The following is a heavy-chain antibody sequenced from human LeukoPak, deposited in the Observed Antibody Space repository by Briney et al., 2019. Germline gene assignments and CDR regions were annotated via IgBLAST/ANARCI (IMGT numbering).Heavy chain of an antibody. V-gene: IGHV3-74*01. J-gene: IGHJ6*03. D-gene: IGHD3-3*01. Sequence: GGSLRLSCAASGFTFSSYWMHWVRQAPGKGLVWVSRINSDGSSTSYADSVKGRFTISRDNAKNTLYLQMNGLRAEDTAVYYCARCITIFGVVYYYYMDVWGKGTTVTVSS. CDR2: INSDGSST. CDR1: GFTFSSYW. CDR3: ARCITIFGVVYYYYMDV.